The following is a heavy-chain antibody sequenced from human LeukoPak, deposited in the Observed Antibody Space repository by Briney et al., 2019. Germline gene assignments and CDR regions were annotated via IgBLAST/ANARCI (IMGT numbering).Heavy chain of an antibody. CDR1: GGSISSYY. CDR3: ARRRGFGEHYYFDY. V-gene: IGHV4-39*01. Sequence: SETLSLTCTVSGGSISSYYWGWIRQPPGKGLEWIGSIYYSGSTYYNPSLKSRVTISVDTSKNQFSLKLSSVTAADTAVYYCARRRGFGEHYYFDYWGQGTLVTVSS. CDR2: IYYSGST. J-gene: IGHJ4*02. D-gene: IGHD3-10*01.